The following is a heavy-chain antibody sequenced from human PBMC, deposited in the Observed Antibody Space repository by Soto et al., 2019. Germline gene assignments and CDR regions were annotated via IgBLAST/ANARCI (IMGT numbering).Heavy chain of an antibody. V-gene: IGHV3-30-3*01. CDR2: ISYDGSNK. J-gene: IGHJ6*02. D-gene: IGHD2-15*01. CDR1: GFTFSSYA. CDR3: ARGRRCSGGSCSLFYYYYYGMDV. Sequence: GGSLRLSCAASGFTFSSYAMHWVRQAPGKGLEWVAVISYDGSNKYYADSVKGRFTISRDNSKNTLYLQMNSLRAEDTAVYYCARGRRCSGGSCSLFYYYYYGMDVWGQGTTVTVSS.